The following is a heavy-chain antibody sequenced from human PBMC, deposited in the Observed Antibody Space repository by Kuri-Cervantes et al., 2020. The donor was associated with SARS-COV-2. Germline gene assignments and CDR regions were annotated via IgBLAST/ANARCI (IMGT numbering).Heavy chain of an antibody. J-gene: IGHJ4*02. CDR2: INSDGTTT. Sequence: GGSLRLSCAASGFTFSSYWMHWVRQGPGKGLVWVSRINSDGTTTSNADSVKGRFTISRDNAKNTPYLQMNSLRVEDTAVYYCARVIYDSSAYYLDHWGQGTLVTVSS. D-gene: IGHD3-22*01. CDR3: ARVIYDSSAYYLDH. CDR1: GFTFSSYW. V-gene: IGHV3-74*01.